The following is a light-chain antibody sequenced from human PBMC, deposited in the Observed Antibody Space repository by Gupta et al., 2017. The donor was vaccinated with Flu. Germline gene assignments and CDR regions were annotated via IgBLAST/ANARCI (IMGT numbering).Light chain of an antibody. CDR3: QQSCSFPHT. J-gene: IGKJ2*01. CDR1: QSIGGS. V-gene: IGKV6-21*01. Sequence: EIALTQSPDLQSVTPRETVSITFLASQSIGGSLTWYQKKPEQSPKLLIGYASCQGSGVPSQIRGSGSETDVTLTINSVEAEDAATYYCQQSCSFPHTCGQGTRLEIK. CDR2: YAS.